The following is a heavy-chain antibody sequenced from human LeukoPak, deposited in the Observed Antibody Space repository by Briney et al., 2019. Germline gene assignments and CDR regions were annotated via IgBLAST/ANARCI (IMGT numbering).Heavy chain of an antibody. CDR2: ISSDGGST. J-gene: IGHJ4*02. CDR3: VKGRVSDYRYGSFFDY. Sequence: PGGSLKLPCAASGFTVSINYMSWVRQAPGKGLEYVSAISSDGGSTYYADSVKGRFTISRDNSKNTLFVQMSSLRTEDTAVYYCVKGRVSDYRYGSFFDYWGQGTLVTVSS. D-gene: IGHD5-18*01. V-gene: IGHV3-64*05. CDR1: GFTVSINY.